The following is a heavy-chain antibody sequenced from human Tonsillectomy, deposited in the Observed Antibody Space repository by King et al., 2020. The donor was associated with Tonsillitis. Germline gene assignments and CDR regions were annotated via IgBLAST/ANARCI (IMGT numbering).Heavy chain of an antibody. CDR1: GFAFSNAW. D-gene: IGHD3-9*01. CDR2: IKNKTDGGTT. V-gene: IGHV3-15*01. Sequence: QLVQSGGGLVKPGGSLRLSCAASGFAFSNAWMSWVRQAPGKGLEWVGHIKNKTDGGTTDYAAPVKGRFTISRDDSNNMLYLQMNSLKTEDTAVYYCTKNYFAWGLGTLVTVSS. J-gene: IGHJ5*02. CDR3: TKNYFA.